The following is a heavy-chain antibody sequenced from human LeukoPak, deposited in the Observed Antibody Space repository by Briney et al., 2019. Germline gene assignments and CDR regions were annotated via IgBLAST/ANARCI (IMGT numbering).Heavy chain of an antibody. CDR1: GGTFSSYA. J-gene: IGHJ4*02. D-gene: IGHD3-10*01. Sequence: ASVKVSCKASGGTFSSYAISWVRQAPGQGLEWMGGIIPIFGTANYAQKFQGRVTITADESTSTAYMELSSLISEDTAVYYCARGRFRLGYFDYWGQGTLVTVSS. CDR2: IIPIFGTA. CDR3: ARGRFRLGYFDY. V-gene: IGHV1-69*13.